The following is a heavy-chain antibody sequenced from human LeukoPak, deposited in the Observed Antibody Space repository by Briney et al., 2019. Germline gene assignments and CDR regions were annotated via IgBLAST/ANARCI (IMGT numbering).Heavy chain of an antibody. D-gene: IGHD3-10*01. CDR1: GYTFTSYD. Sequence: ASVKVSCKASGYTFTSYDINWVRQATGQGLEWMGWMNPNSGNTGYAQKFQGRVTMTRNTSISTAYMELSSLRAEDTAVYYCASRGHVGSGTYSPYDYWGQGTLVTVSS. J-gene: IGHJ4*02. CDR2: MNPNSGNT. V-gene: IGHV1-8*01. CDR3: ASRGHVGSGTYSPYDY.